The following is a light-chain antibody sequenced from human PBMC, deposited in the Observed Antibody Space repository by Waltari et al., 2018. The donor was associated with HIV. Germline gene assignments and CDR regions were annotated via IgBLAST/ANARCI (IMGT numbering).Light chain of an antibody. J-gene: IGKJ1*01. CDR1: QRIRSC. CDR2: DAS. CDR3: QQTYNVPRT. Sequence: QMTRSPSSLSASVRDRVTITCRPSQRIRSCLNWFQQKSGKPPKLLSHDASVLEVGFPSSFSGSRAGRDFSLIIDGLQQEDFATYDGQQTYNVPRTFGQGT. V-gene: IGKV1-39*01.